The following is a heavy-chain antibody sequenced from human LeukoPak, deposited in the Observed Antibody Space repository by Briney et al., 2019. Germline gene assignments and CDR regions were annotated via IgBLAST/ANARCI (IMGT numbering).Heavy chain of an antibody. CDR1: GFTFSSYW. D-gene: IGHD1-1*01. J-gene: IGHJ3*02. CDR3: ARDTTRRGLFDI. V-gene: IGHV3-48*02. Sequence: GGSLRLSCAASGFTFSSYWMSWVRQAPGKGLEWVSDISSSGSTIYYADSVKGRFTISRDNAKNSLYLQMNSLRDEDTAVYYCARDTTRRGLFDIWGQGTMVAVSS. CDR2: ISSSGSTI.